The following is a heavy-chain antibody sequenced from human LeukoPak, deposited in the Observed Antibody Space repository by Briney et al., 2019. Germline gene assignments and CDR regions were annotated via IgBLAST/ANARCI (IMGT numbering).Heavy chain of an antibody. CDR2: ISSTSTYI. J-gene: IGHJ4*02. CDR3: ASSRYYYDTSTYYYIHYFDY. V-gene: IGHV3-21*01. CDR1: GFIINNNT. Sequence: GGSLRLSCAASGFIINNNTMNWVRQAPGKGLEWVASISSTSTYIYYADLVKGRFTVSRDNAKNSLYLQMNSLTADDTALYYCASSRYYYDTSTYYYIHYFDYWGQGALVTVSS. D-gene: IGHD3-22*01.